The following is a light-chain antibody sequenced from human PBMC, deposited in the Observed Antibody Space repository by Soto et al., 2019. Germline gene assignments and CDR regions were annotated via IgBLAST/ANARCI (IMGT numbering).Light chain of an antibody. V-gene: IGKV1-39*01. Sequence: DIQVTQSPSSLSASIGDRVTISCRSSQPIGDSLHWYQQKSGSPPKLLIYTASTLHTGVPFRFAGSGSGSDFTLTITDLQPEDSATYYCQQRYDRPRTFGQGTKLEI. J-gene: IGKJ2*01. CDR3: QQRYDRPRT. CDR2: TAS. CDR1: QPIGDS.